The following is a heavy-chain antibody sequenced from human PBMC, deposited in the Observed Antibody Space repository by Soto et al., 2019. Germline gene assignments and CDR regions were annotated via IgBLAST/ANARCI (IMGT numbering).Heavy chain of an antibody. V-gene: IGHV3-30*18. CDR3: SKWAPYYDFWSGYSHY. CDR2: MSYDGSDK. J-gene: IGHJ4*02. D-gene: IGHD3-3*01. CDR1: GFTFSSYG. Sequence: GGSLRLSCAASGFTFSSYGMHWVRQAPGKGLEWVAVMSYDGSDKYYADSVKGRFTISRDNSKNTLYLQMNSLRAEDTAVYYCSKWAPYYDFWSGYSHYWGQGTLVTAPQ.